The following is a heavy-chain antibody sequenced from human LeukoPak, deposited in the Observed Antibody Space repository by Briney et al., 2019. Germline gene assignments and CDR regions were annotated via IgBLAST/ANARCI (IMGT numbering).Heavy chain of an antibody. CDR1: GYTFTGYY. J-gene: IGHJ3*02. D-gene: IGHD1-26*01. V-gene: IGHV1-2*04. Sequence: ASVKVSCKASGYTFTGYYMHWVRQAPRQGLEWMGWINPNSGGTNYAQKFQGWVTMTRDTSISTAYMELSRLRSDDTAVYYCASSAGIVGATMDEDAFDIWGQGTWSPSLQ. CDR2: INPNSGGT. CDR3: ASSAGIVGATMDEDAFDI.